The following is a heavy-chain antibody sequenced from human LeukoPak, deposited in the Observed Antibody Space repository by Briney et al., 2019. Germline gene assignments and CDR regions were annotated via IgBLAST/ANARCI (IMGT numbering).Heavy chain of an antibody. D-gene: IGHD3-10*01. CDR1: GFTFSSYA. CDR2: ISGSGGST. CDR3: AKGRSMVRGVIDY. Sequence: GGSLRLSCAASGFTFSSYAMSWVRKAPGKGLEWVSAISGSGGSTYYADSVKGRFTISRDNSKNTLYLQMNSLRAEATAVYYCAKGRSMVRGVIDYWGQGTLVTVSS. V-gene: IGHV3-23*01. J-gene: IGHJ4*02.